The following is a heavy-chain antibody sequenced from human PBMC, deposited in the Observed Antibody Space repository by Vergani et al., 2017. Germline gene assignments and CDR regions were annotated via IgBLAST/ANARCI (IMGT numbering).Heavy chain of an antibody. D-gene: IGHD2-21*02. CDR2: INTNTGKP. Sequence: QVQLVQSGSEVRKPGASVKVSCKASGYTLNNYGLNWARQAPGQGLEWMGWINTNTGKPMYAPAFTGRFVFSLDTAVNTAYLQINNLRPDDTAVYFCARGDRGSRRVTAQWDYGGQGTLVTVS. J-gene: IGHJ4*02. CDR1: GYTLNNYG. V-gene: IGHV7-4-1*02. CDR3: ARGDRGSRRVTAQWDY.